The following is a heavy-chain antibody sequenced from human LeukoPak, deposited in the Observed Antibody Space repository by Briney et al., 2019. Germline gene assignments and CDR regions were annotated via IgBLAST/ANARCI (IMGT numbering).Heavy chain of an antibody. CDR1: GFTFSSYG. D-gene: IGHD6-13*01. V-gene: IGHV3-30*18. J-gene: IGHJ4*02. Sequence: GGSLRLSCAASGFTFSSYGMHWVRQAPGKGLEWVAVISYDGNNKYYADSVKGRFTISRDNSKNTLYLQMNSLRAEDSAVYFCAKDLSLIAADYYFDYWGQGTLVTVSS. CDR3: AKDLSLIAADYYFDY. CDR2: ISYDGNNK.